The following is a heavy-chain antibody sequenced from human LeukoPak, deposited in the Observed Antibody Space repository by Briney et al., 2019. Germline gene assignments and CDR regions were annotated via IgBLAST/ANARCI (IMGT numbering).Heavy chain of an antibody. CDR3: ARDYYDSSGYYRHGMDV. D-gene: IGHD3-22*01. V-gene: IGHV3-48*02. J-gene: IGHJ6*02. CDR2: ISSSSSTI. CDR1: GFTFSSYS. Sequence: GGSLRLSWAASGFTFSSYSMNWVRQAPGKGLEWVSYISSSSSTIYYADSVKGRFTISRDNAKNSLYLQMNSLRDEDTAVYYCARDYYDSSGYYRHGMDVWGQGTTVTVSS.